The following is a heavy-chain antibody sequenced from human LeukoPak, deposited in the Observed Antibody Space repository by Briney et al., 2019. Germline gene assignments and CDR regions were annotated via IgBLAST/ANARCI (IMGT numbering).Heavy chain of an antibody. V-gene: IGHV4-4*02. CDR3: ARRFRVVVTGDDAFDI. CDR2: IYHSGST. CDR1: GGSISSSNW. D-gene: IGHD2-21*02. J-gene: IGHJ3*02. Sequence: PSETLSLTCAVSGGSISSSNWWSWVRQPPGKGLEWIGEIYHSGSTNYNPSLKSRVTISVDKSKNQFSLKLSSVTAADTAVYYCARRFRVVVTGDDAFDIWGQGTMVTVSS.